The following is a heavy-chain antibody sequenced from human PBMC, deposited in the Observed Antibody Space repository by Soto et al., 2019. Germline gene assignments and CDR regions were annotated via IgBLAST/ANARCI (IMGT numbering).Heavy chain of an antibody. V-gene: IGHV2-26*01. Sequence: SGPTLGNPTETLTLTCTVSGFSLSNARMGVSWIRQPPGKALEWLAHIFSNDEKSHSTSLKSRLTISKDTSKSQVVLTMTNMDPVDTATYYCARILLGEYYDFWSGYPYYFDYWGQGTLVTVSS. CDR3: ARILLGEYYDFWSGYPYYFDY. D-gene: IGHD3-3*01. CDR1: GFSLSNARMG. J-gene: IGHJ4*02. CDR2: IFSNDEK.